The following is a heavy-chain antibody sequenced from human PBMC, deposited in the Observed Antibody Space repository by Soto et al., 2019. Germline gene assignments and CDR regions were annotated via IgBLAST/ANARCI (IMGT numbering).Heavy chain of an antibody. D-gene: IGHD5-18*01. V-gene: IGHV3-30*04. J-gene: IGHJ4*02. CDR2: ISYDGSNT. Sequence: QVQLVESGGGVVQPGRSLKLSCAASGFTFRTYAMHWVRQAPGKGLEWVAVISYDGSNTYYADSVKGRFTISRDNSKNTLYLQINSLRTEDSAVYYCARDSETNGYSYDYFDYWGQGTLVTVSS. CDR1: GFTFRTYA. CDR3: ARDSETNGYSYDYFDY.